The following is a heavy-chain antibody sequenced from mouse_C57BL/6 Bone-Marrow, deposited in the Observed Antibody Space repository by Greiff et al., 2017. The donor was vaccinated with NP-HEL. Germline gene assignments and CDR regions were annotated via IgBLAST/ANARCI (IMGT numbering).Heavy chain of an antibody. J-gene: IGHJ4*01. Sequence: EVQVVESEGGLVQPGSSMKLSCTASGFTFSDYYMAWVRQVPEKGLEWVANINYDGSSTYYLDSLKSRFIISRDNSKNILYLQISSLKSEDTATYYCAREGGLRRRTYAMDYWGQGTSVTDSS. V-gene: IGHV5-16*01. CDR2: INYDGSST. CDR1: GFTFSDYY. CDR3: AREGGLRRRTYAMDY. D-gene: IGHD2-4*01.